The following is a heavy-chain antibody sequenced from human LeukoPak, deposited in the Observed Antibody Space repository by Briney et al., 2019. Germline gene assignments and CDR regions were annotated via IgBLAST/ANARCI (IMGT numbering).Heavy chain of an antibody. J-gene: IGHJ4*02. CDR2: ISAGNDI. CDR1: GFSFNNYA. V-gene: IGHV3-23*01. Sequence: GGSLRLSCAASGFSFNNYAMVWVRQTPGKGLEWVSVISAGNDIVYADSVKGRFTISRDNSKNTLYLQMNSLRAEDTAVYYCAKEDSSGYLYYFDYWGQGTLVTVSS. CDR3: AKEDSSGYLYYFDY. D-gene: IGHD3-22*01.